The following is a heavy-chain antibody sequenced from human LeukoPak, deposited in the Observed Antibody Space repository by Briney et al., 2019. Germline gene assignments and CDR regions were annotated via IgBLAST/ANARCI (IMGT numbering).Heavy chain of an antibody. CDR2: TYYRSKWYN. V-gene: IGHV6-1*01. CDR3: ARDRVELNWFDP. J-gene: IGHJ5*02. D-gene: IGHD3-3*01. CDR1: GGSVSSNSSA. Sequence: SQTLSLTCAISGGSVSSNSSAWNWIRQSPSRGLEWLGRTYYRSKWYNDYAVSLKSRITINPDTSKNQFSLQLNSVTPEDTAVYYCARDRVELNWFDPWGQGTLVTVSS.